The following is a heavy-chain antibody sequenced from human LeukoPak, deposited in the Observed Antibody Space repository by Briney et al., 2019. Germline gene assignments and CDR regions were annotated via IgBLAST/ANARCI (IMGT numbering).Heavy chain of an antibody. Sequence: SEALSLTSPVSGGSISSHYWTWIRQAPVKGLEWIGDISDSGSTSYNPSLKSRVTISIDTSKNQFSLKLSSVTAADTAVYYCGRDALVGYFSYYYMDVWGKGTTVTVSS. D-gene: IGHD2-15*01. CDR3: GRDALVGYFSYYYMDV. J-gene: IGHJ6*03. CDR2: ISDSGST. V-gene: IGHV4-59*11. CDR1: GGSISSHY.